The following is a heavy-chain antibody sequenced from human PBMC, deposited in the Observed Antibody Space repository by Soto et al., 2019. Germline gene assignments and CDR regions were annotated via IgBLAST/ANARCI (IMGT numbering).Heavy chain of an antibody. CDR1: GFTVSSNY. D-gene: IGHD6-6*01. Sequence: GGSLRLSCAACGFTVSSNYMSWVRQAPGKGLEWVSVIYSGGSTCYADSVKGRFTISRDNSKNTLYLQMNSLRAEDTAVYYCAREGAARPDNYYYGMDVWGQGTTVTVSS. CDR2: IYSGGST. J-gene: IGHJ6*02. CDR3: AREGAARPDNYYYGMDV. V-gene: IGHV3-53*01.